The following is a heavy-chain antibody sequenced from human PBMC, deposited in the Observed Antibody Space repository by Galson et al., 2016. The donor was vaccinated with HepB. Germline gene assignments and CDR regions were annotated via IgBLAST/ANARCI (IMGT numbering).Heavy chain of an antibody. Sequence: SETLSLTCTVSGGFFNGYNWTWFRQPPEKGLEWIGYVSDTGRGSFNPSLKSRVTMSVDTSKRQFSLKLRSVTAADTAVYYCARDSRGWSDSWGPGILVTVSS. CDR2: VSDTGRG. CDR3: ARDSRGWSDS. J-gene: IGHJ5*01. V-gene: IGHV4-59*01. CDR1: GGFFNGYN.